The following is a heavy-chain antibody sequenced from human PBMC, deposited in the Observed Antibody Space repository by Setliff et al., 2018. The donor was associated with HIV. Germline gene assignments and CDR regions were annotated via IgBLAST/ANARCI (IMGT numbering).Heavy chain of an antibody. V-gene: IGHV1-3*01. CDR3: AALTPDFDWLLLVGVGAFDI. D-gene: IGHD3-9*01. Sequence: VASVKVSCKASGYSFTTYAMHWVRQAPGQRLEWMGWINAGNGNTKYSQNFQGRVTITRDMSTSTAYMELSSLRSEDTAVYYCAALTPDFDWLLLVGVGAFDIWGQGTMVTVSS. CDR2: INAGNGNT. CDR1: GYSFTTYA. J-gene: IGHJ3*02.